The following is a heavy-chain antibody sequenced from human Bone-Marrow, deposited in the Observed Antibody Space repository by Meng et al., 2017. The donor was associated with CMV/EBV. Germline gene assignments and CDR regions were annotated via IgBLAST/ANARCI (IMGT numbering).Heavy chain of an antibody. CDR1: GYTFTSYY. CDR3: ARGRVGTAITGTGGGMDV. D-gene: IGHD1-7*01. CDR2: INPSGGST. Sequence: ASVKVSCKASGYTFTSYYMHWVRQAPGQGLEWMGIINPSGGSTSYAQKFQGRVTMTRDTSTSTVYMELSSLRSEDTAVYYCARGRVGTAITGTGGGMDVWGQGTTVTFSS. J-gene: IGHJ6*02. V-gene: IGHV1-46*01.